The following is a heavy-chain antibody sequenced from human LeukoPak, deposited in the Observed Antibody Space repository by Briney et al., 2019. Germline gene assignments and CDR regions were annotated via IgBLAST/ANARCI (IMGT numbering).Heavy chain of an antibody. CDR1: GFTFINYA. J-gene: IGHJ3*01. Sequence: GGSLRLSCAASGFTFINYAMRWVRQAPGKGPEWVANMNQDGSHRYYVDSVRGRFTISRDNAENSLYLQMNSLRAEDTAVYYCAKDSPLIEEAIRWGRNVFDVWGQGTMVAVSS. CDR2: MNQDGSHR. D-gene: IGHD2-21*01. V-gene: IGHV3-7*03. CDR3: AKDSPLIEEAIRWGRNVFDV.